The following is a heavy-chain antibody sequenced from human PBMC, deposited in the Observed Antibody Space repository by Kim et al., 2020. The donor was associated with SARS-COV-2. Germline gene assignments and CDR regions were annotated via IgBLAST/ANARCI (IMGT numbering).Heavy chain of an antibody. V-gene: IGHV3-11*06. Sequence: KGPFTISRDNAKNSLYLQMNSLRAEDTAVYYCVRDMGPMVRGVPNWFDPWGQGTLVTVSS. J-gene: IGHJ5*02. CDR3: VRDMGPMVRGVPNWFDP. D-gene: IGHD3-10*01.